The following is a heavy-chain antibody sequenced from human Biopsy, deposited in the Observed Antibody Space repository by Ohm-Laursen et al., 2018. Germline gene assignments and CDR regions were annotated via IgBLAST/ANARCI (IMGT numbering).Heavy chain of an antibody. J-gene: IGHJ5*02. CDR3: ARDYDTSGYYYVS. V-gene: IGHV4-39*01. CDR2: IFYRGST. Sequence: GTLSLTCIVSGGSISNNNYYWGWIRQPPGKGLEWIGSIFYRGSTHYKPTLKSRVNISVDTSKNQFSLKLNSVTAADTAVYYCARDYDTSGYYYVSWGQGTLVTVSS. D-gene: IGHD3-22*01. CDR1: GGSISNNNYY.